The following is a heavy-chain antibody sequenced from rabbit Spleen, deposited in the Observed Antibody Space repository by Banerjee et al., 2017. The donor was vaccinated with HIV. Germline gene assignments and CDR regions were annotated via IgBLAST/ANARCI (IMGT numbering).Heavy chain of an antibody. CDR1: GFSFSTRYY. J-gene: IGHJ6*01. CDR3: ARDTGSSFSSYGMDL. CDR2: IDVGNSGRI. Sequence: QEQLVESGGGLVQPEGSLTLTCTASGFSFSTRYYMCWVRQAPGKGLEWIGCIDVGNSGRIHYASWAKGRFTISKTSSTTVTLQMTSLTVADTATYFCARDTGSSFSSYGMDLWGPGTL. D-gene: IGHD8-1*01. V-gene: IGHV1S45*01.